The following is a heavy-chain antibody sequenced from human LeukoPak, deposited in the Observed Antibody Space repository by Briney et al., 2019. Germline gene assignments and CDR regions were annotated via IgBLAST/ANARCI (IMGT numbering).Heavy chain of an antibody. Sequence: PSETLSLTCGVSGYSISRGYSWGWIRQPPGEGLEWIGNIYHSESTHYNPSLKSRVTISPDTSKNQSSLKLSSVTASDTAVYYCARFDHVWETHGMDAFDLWGQGTMVTVSS. J-gene: IGHJ3*01. D-gene: IGHD3-16*01. CDR1: GYSISRGYS. CDR2: IYHSEST. CDR3: ARFDHVWETHGMDAFDL. V-gene: IGHV4-38-2*01.